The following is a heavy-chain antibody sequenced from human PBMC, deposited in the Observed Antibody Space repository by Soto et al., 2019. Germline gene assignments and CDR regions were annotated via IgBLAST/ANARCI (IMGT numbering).Heavy chain of an antibody. CDR1: GGSISSGDYY. J-gene: IGHJ4*02. Sequence: SETLSLTCTVSGGSISSGDYYWSWIRQPPGKGLEWIGYIYYSGSTYYNPSLKSRVTISVDTSKNQFSLKLSSVTAADTAVYYCDRQHLWFGSPYYFDYSGQGTLVTVYS. D-gene: IGHD3-10*01. CDR2: IYYSGST. CDR3: DRQHLWFGSPYYFDY. V-gene: IGHV4-30-4*01.